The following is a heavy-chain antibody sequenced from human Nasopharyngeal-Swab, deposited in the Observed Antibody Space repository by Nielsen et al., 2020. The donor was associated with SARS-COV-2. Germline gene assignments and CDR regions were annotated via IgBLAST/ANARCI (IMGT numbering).Heavy chain of an antibody. CDR2: IYSGGSR. CDR3: ARSRLPGVFSVTASWYFDL. D-gene: IGHD2-21*02. V-gene: IGHV3-53*01. J-gene: IGHJ2*01. Sequence: VRQAPGKGLEWVSVIYSGGSRHYADSVKGRFTISRDNSKNALYLQMNSLRAEDTAVYYCARSRLPGVFSVTASWYFDLWGRGTLVTVS.